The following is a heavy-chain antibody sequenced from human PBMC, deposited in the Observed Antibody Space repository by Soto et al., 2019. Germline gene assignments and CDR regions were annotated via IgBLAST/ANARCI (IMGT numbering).Heavy chain of an antibody. V-gene: IGHV1-69*02. CDR1: GGTFSSYT. CDR2: IIPILGIA. J-gene: IGHJ6*02. D-gene: IGHD2-2*01. CDR3: ARQGSTSWRYYYYGMDV. Sequence: SVKVSCKASGGTFSSYTISWVRQAPGQGLEWMGRIIPILGIANYAQKFQGRVTITADKSTSTAYMELSSLRSEDTAMYYCARQGSTSWRYYYYGMDVWGQGTTVTVSS.